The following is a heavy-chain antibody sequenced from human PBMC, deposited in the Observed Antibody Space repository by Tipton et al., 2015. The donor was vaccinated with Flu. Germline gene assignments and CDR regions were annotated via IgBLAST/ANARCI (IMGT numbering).Heavy chain of an antibody. J-gene: IGHJ4*02. D-gene: IGHD6-19*01. V-gene: IGHV4-31*03. Sequence: TLSLTCTVSGVGGSISSSDHYWSWIRLHPGKGLEWIGYIHYSGSTYCNPSLKSRVTISVDTSKNQFSLKLSSVTAADTAVYYCMRSGAWSGGNWGQGTLVTVSS. CDR3: MRSGAWSGGN. CDR1: GVGGSISSSDHY. CDR2: IHYSGST.